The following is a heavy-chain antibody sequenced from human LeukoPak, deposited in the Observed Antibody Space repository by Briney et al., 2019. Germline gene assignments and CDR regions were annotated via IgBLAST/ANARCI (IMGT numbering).Heavy chain of an antibody. CDR3: ARDLFSGWYFDL. CDR2: INHSGST. J-gene: IGHJ2*01. CDR1: GGSFSGYY. V-gene: IGHV4-34*01. Sequence: PSETLSLTCAVYGGSFSGYYWSWIRQPPGKGLEWIGEINHSGSTNYNPSLKSRVTISVDTSKNQFSLKLTSVTAADTAVYYCARDLFSGWYFDLWGRGTLVTVSS.